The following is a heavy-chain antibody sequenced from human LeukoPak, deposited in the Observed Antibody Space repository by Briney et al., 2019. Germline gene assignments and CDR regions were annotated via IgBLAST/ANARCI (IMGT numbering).Heavy chain of an antibody. CDR2: ISRSSRYR. CDR3: ARDIELST. V-gene: IGHV3-11*05. D-gene: IGHD3-16*02. Sequence: GGSLRLSCAASGFTFSDYYMSWIRQAPGKGLEWVSYISRSSRYRNYADSVKGRFTISRDNSKDTLYLQMNSLRAEDTAIYYCARDIELSTWGLGTMVTVSS. CDR1: GFTFSDYY. J-gene: IGHJ3*01.